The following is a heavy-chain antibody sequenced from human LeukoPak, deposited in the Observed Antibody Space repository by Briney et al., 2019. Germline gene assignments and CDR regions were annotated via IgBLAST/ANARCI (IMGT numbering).Heavy chain of an antibody. CDR3: ARSYDFWSGYAGFDY. CDR1: GGSISSCY. CDR2: IYYSGST. D-gene: IGHD3-3*01. V-gene: IGHV4-59*01. Sequence: SETLSLTCTVSGGSISSCYWSWIRQPPGKGLEWIGYIYYSGSTNYNPSLKSRVTISVDTSKNQFSLKLSSVTAADTAVYYCARSYDFWSGYAGFDYWGQGTLVTVSS. J-gene: IGHJ4*02.